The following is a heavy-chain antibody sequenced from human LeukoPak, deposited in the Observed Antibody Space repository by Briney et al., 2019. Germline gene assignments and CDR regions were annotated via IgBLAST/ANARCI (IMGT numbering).Heavy chain of an antibody. V-gene: IGHV3-23*01. J-gene: IGHJ4*02. CDR1: GFTFSGPG. CDR3: AKGGCRGTCNPLAY. CDR2: SGDSDGST. D-gene: IGHD2-15*01. Sequence: GGSLRLSCAASGFTFSGPGMSWVRQAPGKGLEWISSSGDSDGSTYYADSLKGRFTISRDNSKNTLYLQMNNLRAEDTAVYYCAKGGCRGTCNPLAYWGQGTLVTVSS.